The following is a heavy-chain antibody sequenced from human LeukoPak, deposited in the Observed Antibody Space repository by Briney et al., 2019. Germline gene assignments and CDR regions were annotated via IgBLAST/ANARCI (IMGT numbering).Heavy chain of an antibody. V-gene: IGHV4-59*11. CDR3: ARVGVYYDSSGYYHQFDY. Sequence: SETLSLTCTVSGDSISSHYWSWIRQPPGKGLEWIGYIYYSGSTNYNPSLKSRVTISVDTSKNQFSLKLSSVPAADTAVYYCARVGVYYDSSGYYHQFDYWGQGTLVTVSS. J-gene: IGHJ4*02. CDR1: GDSISSHY. D-gene: IGHD3-22*01. CDR2: IYYSGST.